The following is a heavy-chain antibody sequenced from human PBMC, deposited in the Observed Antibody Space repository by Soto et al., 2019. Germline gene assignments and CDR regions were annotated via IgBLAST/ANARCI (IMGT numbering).Heavy chain of an antibody. CDR1: GLTFSNAW. J-gene: IGHJ3*02. Sequence: PGGSLRLSCAASGLTFSNAWMSWVRQAPGKGLEWVGRIKSRKNGGTTDYAAAVKGRFTISRDDSKNTLFLEMNSLKIEDTAVYYCGTRDAFDIWGQGTMVTVSS. V-gene: IGHV3-15*01. CDR3: GTRDAFDI. D-gene: IGHD1-7*01. CDR2: IKSRKNGGTT.